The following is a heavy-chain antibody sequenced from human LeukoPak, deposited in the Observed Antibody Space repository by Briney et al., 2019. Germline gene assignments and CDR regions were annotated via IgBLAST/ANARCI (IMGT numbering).Heavy chain of an antibody. V-gene: IGHV4-4*02. J-gene: IGHJ4*02. CDR2: IYHSGST. CDR3: ARQSKGYYYYYDSRPWWPY. CDR1: GGSISSSNW. D-gene: IGHD3-22*01. Sequence: PSETLSLTCAVSGGSISSSNWWSWVRQPPGKGLEWIGEIYHSGSTNYNPSLKSRVTISVDTSKNQFSLKLSSVTAADTAVYYCARQSKGYYYYYDSRPWWPYWGQGTLVTVSS.